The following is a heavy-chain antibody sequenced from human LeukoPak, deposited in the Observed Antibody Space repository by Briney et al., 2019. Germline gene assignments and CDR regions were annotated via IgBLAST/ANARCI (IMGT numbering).Heavy chain of an antibody. J-gene: IGHJ4*02. Sequence: GASVKVSCKASGYTFSSSEISWVRQAPGQGLEWIGWISPYSGRTTYGHKFQGRVTLTTDRPTSTAHMELRSLRSDDTAVYYCARSGSGEQQLVLFDYWGQGTLVTVSS. V-gene: IGHV1-18*01. CDR1: GYTFSSSE. D-gene: IGHD6-13*01. CDR3: ARSGSGEQQLVLFDY. CDR2: ISPYSGRT.